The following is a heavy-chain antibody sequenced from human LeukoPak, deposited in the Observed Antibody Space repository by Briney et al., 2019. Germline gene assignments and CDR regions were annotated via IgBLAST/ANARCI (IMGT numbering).Heavy chain of an antibody. D-gene: IGHD3-10*01. CDR3: AKSSGGDYYYYGMDV. J-gene: IGHJ6*02. CDR1: GFILSTYA. V-gene: IGHV3-23*01. CDR2: ISGGGGGT. Sequence: GGSLRLSCAASGFILSTYAMSWVRQAPGKGLEWVSGISGGGGGTYFADSVKGRFTISRDNSKNTLYLQMNSLRVEDTAVYYCAKSSGGDYYYYGMDVWGPGTTVTVSS.